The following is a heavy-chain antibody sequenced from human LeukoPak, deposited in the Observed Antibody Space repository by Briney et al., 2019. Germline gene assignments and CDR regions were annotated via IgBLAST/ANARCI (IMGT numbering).Heavy chain of an antibody. D-gene: IGHD4-17*01. CDR2: IIPIFGTA. Sequence: SVKVSCKASGGTFSSYAISWVRQAPGQGLEWMGGIIPIFGTANYAQKFQGRVTITADKSTSTAYMELSSLRSEDTAVYYCARDRHDYGEFDYWGQGTLVTVSS. CDR3: ARDRHDYGEFDY. CDR1: GGTFSSYA. V-gene: IGHV1-69*06. J-gene: IGHJ4*02.